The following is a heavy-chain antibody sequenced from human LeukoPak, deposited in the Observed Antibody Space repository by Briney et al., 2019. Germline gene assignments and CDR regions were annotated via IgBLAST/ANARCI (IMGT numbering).Heavy chain of an antibody. Sequence: PGGSLRLSCAASGFTFSRYWMSWVRQAPGKGLEGVANIKQDGSEKYYVDSVEGRFTISRDNAKNSLYLQMNSLRAEDRAVNYCARERGYCSGGSCYFNYYWGQVTLVTVSS. CDR3: ARERGYCSGGSCYFNYY. CDR1: GFTFSRYW. J-gene: IGHJ4*02. V-gene: IGHV3-7*01. D-gene: IGHD2-15*01. CDR2: IKQDGSEK.